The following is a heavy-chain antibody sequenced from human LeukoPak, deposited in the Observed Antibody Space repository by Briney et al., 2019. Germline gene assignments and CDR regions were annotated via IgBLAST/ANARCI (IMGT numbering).Heavy chain of an antibody. V-gene: IGHV3-9*03. Sequence: GRSLRLSXAASGFTFDDYAMHWVRQAPGKGMEWVSGISWNSGSIGYADSVKGRFTISRNNAKNSLYLQMNSLTAEDMALYYCAKDNDDILTGLFDYWGQGTLVTVSS. D-gene: IGHD3-9*01. CDR3: AKDNDDILTGLFDY. CDR2: ISWNSGSI. J-gene: IGHJ4*02. CDR1: GFTFDDYA.